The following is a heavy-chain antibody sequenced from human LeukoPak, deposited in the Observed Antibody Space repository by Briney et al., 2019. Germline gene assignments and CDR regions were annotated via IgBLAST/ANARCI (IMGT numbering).Heavy chain of an antibody. Sequence: PGGSLRLSCAASGFTVSSHYMSWVRQAPGKGLEWVSFIYSGGSTYYAVPVKGRFTISRDDSKNKLYLQMSSVRAEETDVYYCAGLTLYYYYGMDVWGQGTTVTLS. CDR1: GFTVSSHY. J-gene: IGHJ6*02. CDR3: AGLTLYYYYGMDV. D-gene: IGHD1-14*01. CDR2: IYSGGST. V-gene: IGHV3-53*01.